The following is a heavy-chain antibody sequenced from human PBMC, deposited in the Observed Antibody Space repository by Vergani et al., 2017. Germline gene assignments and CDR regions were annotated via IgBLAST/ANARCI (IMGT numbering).Heavy chain of an antibody. CDR1: GFIFNNYA. CDR2: IAGRGDST. Sequence: HLLESGGGLVQPGGSLRLSCAASGFIFNNYAMNWVRQAPGKGLEWVSGIAGRGDSTDNADSVKGRFTISRDNSKNTLYLQMNNLRAADTAVYYCARAGYCAHGVCYMTYYYYMDVWGKGTAVTVSS. CDR3: ARAGYCAHGVCYMTYYYYMDV. J-gene: IGHJ6*03. V-gene: IGHV3-23*01. D-gene: IGHD2-8*01.